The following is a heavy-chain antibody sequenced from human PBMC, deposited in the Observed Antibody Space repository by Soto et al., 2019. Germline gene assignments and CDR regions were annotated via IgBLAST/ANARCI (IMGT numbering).Heavy chain of an antibody. CDR1: GFTFSSYG. CDR3: AKGTSAVSGTFPRH. Sequence: QVQLVESGGGVVQPGRSLRLSCAASGFTFSSYGMHWVRQAPGTGLEWVAVISYDGSNKYYADSVKGRFTISRDNSKNTLYLQMNSLRAEDTAVYYCAKGTSAVSGTFPRHWGQGTMVTVSS. V-gene: IGHV3-30*18. J-gene: IGHJ3*01. CDR2: ISYDGSNK. D-gene: IGHD6-19*01.